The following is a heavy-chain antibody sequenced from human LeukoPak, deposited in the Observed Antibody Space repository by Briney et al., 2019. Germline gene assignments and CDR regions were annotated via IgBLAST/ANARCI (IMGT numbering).Heavy chain of an antibody. CDR3: ARLIGRGDY. J-gene: IGHJ4*02. V-gene: IGHV4-39*01. CDR2: IYYSGST. Sequence: SETLSLTCTVSGGSISSSSYYWGWIRQPPGKGLEWIGSIYYSGSTYYNPSLKSRVTISVDTSKNQFSLKLSSVTAADTAVYYCARLIGRGDYWGQGTLVTVSS. CDR1: GGSISSSSYY. D-gene: IGHD3-16*01.